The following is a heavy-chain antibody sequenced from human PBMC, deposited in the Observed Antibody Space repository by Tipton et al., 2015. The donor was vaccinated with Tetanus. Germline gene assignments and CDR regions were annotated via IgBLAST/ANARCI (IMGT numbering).Heavy chain of an antibody. CDR1: GFTFSDSA. V-gene: IGHV3-21*06. CDR2: ISNSGSHM. D-gene: IGHD1-26*01. CDR3: ARERSSGWFDP. Sequence: SLRLSCAASGFTFSDSAMNWVRQAPGKGLEWVSSISNSGSHMYYAESVRGRFSISRDNAKNSLYLQMNTLRADDSALYYCARERSSGWFDPWGRGTLVTVSS. J-gene: IGHJ5*02.